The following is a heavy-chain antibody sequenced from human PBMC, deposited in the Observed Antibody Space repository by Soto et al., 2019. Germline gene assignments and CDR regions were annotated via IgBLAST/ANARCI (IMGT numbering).Heavy chain of an antibody. V-gene: IGHV4-59*01. CDR3: GRNPLKDSGYDWLDIDD. CDR2: IFYSVST. CDR1: GGSISRYY. J-gene: IGHJ4*02. Sequence: PSETLSLTCTVSGGSISRYYWSWIRQPPGKGLEWIGYIFYSVSTNSNPSLKSRAPISLDTSKNQLSLKLTSLTAADTPGYYFGRNPLKDSGYDWLDIDDWGQGTMVTVSS. D-gene: IGHD5-12*01.